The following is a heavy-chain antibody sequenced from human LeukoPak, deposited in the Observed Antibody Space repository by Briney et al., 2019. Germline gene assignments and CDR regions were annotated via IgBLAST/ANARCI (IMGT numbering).Heavy chain of an antibody. D-gene: IGHD5-12*01. J-gene: IGHJ4*02. Sequence: GGSLRLSCAASGFTFSSYAMSWVRQAPGKGPEWVSAISGSGGSTYYADSVKGRFTISRDNSKNTLYLQMNSLRAEDTAVYYCAKGELDIVAPFDYWGQGTLVTVSS. CDR2: ISGSGGST. CDR3: AKGELDIVAPFDY. V-gene: IGHV3-23*01. CDR1: GFTFSSYA.